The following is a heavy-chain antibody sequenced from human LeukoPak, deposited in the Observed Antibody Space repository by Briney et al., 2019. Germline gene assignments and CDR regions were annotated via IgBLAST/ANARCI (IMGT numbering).Heavy chain of an antibody. D-gene: IGHD6-19*01. CDR3: ARGSAVAQSSF. V-gene: IGHV1-46*01. J-gene: IGHJ4*02. Sequence: GASVEVSCKASGYTFTNYYMHWVRQAPGQGFEWMGIINPSGGSTTYAQKFQGRVTVTRDTSTSTVYMELSSLRSEDTAVYYCARGSAVAQSSFWGQGTLVIVSS. CDR1: GYTFTNYY. CDR2: INPSGGST.